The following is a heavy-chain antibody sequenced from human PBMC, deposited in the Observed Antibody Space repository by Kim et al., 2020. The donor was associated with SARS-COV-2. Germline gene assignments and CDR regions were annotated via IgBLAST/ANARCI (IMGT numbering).Heavy chain of an antibody. CDR1: GGSISSSSYY. Sequence: SETMSLTCTVSGGSISSSSYYWGWIRQPPGKGLEWIGSIYYSGSTYYNPSLKSRVTISVDTSKNQFSLKLSSVTAADTAVYYCARHGGWGVGSPYYFDYWGQGTLVTVSS. J-gene: IGHJ4*02. D-gene: IGHD1-26*01. CDR3: ARHGGWGVGSPYYFDY. CDR2: IYYSGST. V-gene: IGHV4-39*01.